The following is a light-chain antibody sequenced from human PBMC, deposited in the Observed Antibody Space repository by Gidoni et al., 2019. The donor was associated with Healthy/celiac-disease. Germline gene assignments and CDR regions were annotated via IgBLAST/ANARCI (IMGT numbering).Light chain of an antibody. V-gene: IGKV3-11*01. CDR3: QQRSNWPPIT. CDR2: DAS. Sequence: DIVLTQSPATLSLSPGERATLSCRASQSVSSDLAWYQQKPDQAPRLLIFDASNRATGIPARFSGSGSGTDFTLTISSLEPEDFAVYYCQQRSNWPPITVGQGTRLEIK. J-gene: IGKJ5*01. CDR1: QSVSSD.